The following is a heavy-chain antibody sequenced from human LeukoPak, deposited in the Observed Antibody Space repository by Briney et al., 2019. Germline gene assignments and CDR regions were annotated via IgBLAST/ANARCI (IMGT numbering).Heavy chain of an antibody. V-gene: IGHV4-34*01. CDR2: VNHSGST. J-gene: IGHJ6*04. D-gene: IGHD2-15*01. Sequence: SETLSLTCAVYGDSFRGYYWNGLRQPPGKGREGVGEVNHSGSTNYNPSLKSRVTISVDTSKNQFSLKLSSVTAADTAVYYCARVGWLSGYYYYGMDVWGKGTTVTVSS. CDR1: GDSFRGYY. CDR3: ARVGWLSGYYYYGMDV.